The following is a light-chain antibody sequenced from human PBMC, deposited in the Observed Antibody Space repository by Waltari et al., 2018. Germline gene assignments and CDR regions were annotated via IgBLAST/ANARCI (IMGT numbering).Light chain of an antibody. CDR2: ASS. J-gene: IGKJ1*01. Sequence: AIRLTQSPSPIAASTGDKVTITCRASQGVSSYLAWYQQKPGRAPKLLLYASSTLPPDVPSRFGGSGSGTDFSLTISCLQSEDFASYFCQQYYSYPVTFGQGTRVEV. CDR1: QGVSSY. CDR3: QQYYSYPVT. V-gene: IGKV1-8*01.